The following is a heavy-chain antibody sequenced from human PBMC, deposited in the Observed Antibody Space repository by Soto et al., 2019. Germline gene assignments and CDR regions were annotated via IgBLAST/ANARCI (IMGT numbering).Heavy chain of an antibody. CDR3: VRDQYSGYDFAL. CDR1: GASIAGGSYY. J-gene: IGHJ5*02. V-gene: IGHV4-30-4*01. Sequence: PSETLSLTCSVSGASIAGGSYYWSWVRQPPGKGLEWIGYIPSRGRPFYNPSLTSRGTISADSSKNQLSLQLTSVTAADTAVYNCVRDQYSGYDFALWGQGNLVTVSS. D-gene: IGHD5-12*01. CDR2: IPSRGRP.